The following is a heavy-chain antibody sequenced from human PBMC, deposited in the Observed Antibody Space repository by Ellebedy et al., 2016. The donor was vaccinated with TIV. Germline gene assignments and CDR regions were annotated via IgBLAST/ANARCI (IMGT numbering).Heavy chain of an antibody. Sequence: ASVKVSXKASGYIFTDYGLHWVRQAPGQRLEWLGMINTGNGDTNNSPKFQGRVTMTRDTSTSTLYMDLSSLRSEDTAVYYCARGIHYGMDVWGQGTTVTVSS. CDR1: GYIFTDYG. J-gene: IGHJ6*02. V-gene: IGHV1-3*04. CDR3: ARGIHYGMDV. D-gene: IGHD6-13*01. CDR2: INTGNGDT.